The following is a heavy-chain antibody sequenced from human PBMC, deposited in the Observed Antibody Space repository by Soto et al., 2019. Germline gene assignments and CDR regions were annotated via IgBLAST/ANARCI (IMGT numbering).Heavy chain of an antibody. V-gene: IGHV3-64*01. Sequence: EVQLVESGGGLVQPGGSLRLSCAASGFTFTSYAMHWVRQAPGKGLEYVSAISSNGRSTYYANSVKGRFTISRDNSKNTLYLQMGSLRAEDMAVYYRTRGPLSRGWFDPWGQGTLVTVSS. CDR1: GFTFTSYA. CDR2: ISSNGRST. CDR3: TRGPLSRGWFDP. J-gene: IGHJ5*02.